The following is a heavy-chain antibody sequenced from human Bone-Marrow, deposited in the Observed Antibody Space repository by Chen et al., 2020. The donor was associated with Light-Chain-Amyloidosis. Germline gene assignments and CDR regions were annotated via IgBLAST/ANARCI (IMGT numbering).Heavy chain of an antibody. D-gene: IGHD3-9*01. CDR2: ISGRGGSR. Sequence: EVQLVESGGGLLQRGGSLRLSCAASGFAFSSYAMSWVRQAPGKGLEWVSTISGRGGSRYYGDSVKGRFTISRDNSKSALFEQMNSLRAEDTAVYYCAKDISYDDILPGYPADAFDIWGQGTMVTVSS. CDR1: GFAFSSYA. CDR3: AKDISYDDILPGYPADAFDI. V-gene: IGHV3-23*04. J-gene: IGHJ3*02.